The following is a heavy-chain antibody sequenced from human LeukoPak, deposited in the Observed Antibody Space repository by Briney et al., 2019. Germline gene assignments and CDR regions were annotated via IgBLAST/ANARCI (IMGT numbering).Heavy chain of an antibody. V-gene: IGHV1-2*04. CDR1: GYTFTDYY. Sequence: ASVKVSFKASGYTFTDYYMHWVRQAPGQGLEWMGWINPNSGDTNYAQKFQGWVTMTRDTSISTAYMELSRLTSDDTAVYYCASDRSYDKGPLDYWGQGTLVTVSS. J-gene: IGHJ4*02. CDR3: ASDRSYDKGPLDY. D-gene: IGHD3-22*01. CDR2: INPNSGDT.